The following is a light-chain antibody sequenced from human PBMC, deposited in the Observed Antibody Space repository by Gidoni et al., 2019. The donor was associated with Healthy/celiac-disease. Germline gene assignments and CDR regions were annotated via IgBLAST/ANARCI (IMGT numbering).Light chain of an antibody. CDR3: QQYYSTPRT. CDR2: WAS. J-gene: IGKJ1*01. V-gene: IGKV4-1*01. CDR1: QSVLYSSNNKNY. Sequence: DLVMTQSPDSLAVSLGERATINCKSSQSVLYSSNNKNYLAWYQQQPGQPPKLLIYWASTRESGVPDRFSGSGSGTDFTLTISSLQAEDVAVYYCQQYYSTPRTFGQGTKVEIK.